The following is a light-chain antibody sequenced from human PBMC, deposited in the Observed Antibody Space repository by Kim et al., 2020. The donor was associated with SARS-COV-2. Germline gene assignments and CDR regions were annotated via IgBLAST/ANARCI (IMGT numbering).Light chain of an antibody. CDR3: QVWDGTTYV. V-gene: IGLV3-9*01. CDR1: NMGSKN. J-gene: IGLJ1*01. CDR2: RDN. Sequence: SRALGQTASITCAGDNMGSKNVRWYQQKPGQAPVVVIYRDNDRPSGIPERFSGSNSGNTATLTISRAQAGDEADYYCQVWDGTTYVFGTGTKVTVL.